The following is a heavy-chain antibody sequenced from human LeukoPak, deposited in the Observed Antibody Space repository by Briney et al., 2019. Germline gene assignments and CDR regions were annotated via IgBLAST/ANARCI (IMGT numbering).Heavy chain of an antibody. V-gene: IGHV4-39*07. CDR2: TS. D-gene: IGHD6-6*01. J-gene: IGHJ4*02. Sequence: PSQTLSLTCTVSGGSMTAGDYYWGWVRQPPGTGLQWIATSYQGASLKSRVTISLDTSKNQFSLKLSSVTAADTAMYYCARDNEVAARSFDYWGQGTLVTVSS. CDR3: ARDNEVAARSFDY. CDR1: GGSMTAGDYY.